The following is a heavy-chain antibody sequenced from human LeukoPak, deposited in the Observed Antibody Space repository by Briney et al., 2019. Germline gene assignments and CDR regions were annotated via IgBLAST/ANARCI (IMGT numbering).Heavy chain of an antibody. V-gene: IGHV4-39*01. CDR3: ARQLYSSATV. J-gene: IGHJ6*02. Sequence: TASETLSLNCTVSGGSISSSNYFWGWIRQPPGKGLEWIGNIYYSGSTYYNPSLKSRVTISVDTSKNQFSLQLSSVTVADTAVYYCARQLYSSATVWGQGTTVTVSS. D-gene: IGHD6-25*01. CDR1: GGSISSSNYF. CDR2: IYYSGST.